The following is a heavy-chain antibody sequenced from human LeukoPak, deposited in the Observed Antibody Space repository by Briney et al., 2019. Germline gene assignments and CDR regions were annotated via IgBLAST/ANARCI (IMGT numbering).Heavy chain of an antibody. D-gene: IGHD2-15*01. CDR3: ARGAQELLYFDY. J-gene: IGHJ4*02. V-gene: IGHV1-18*01. CDR2: ISAYNGNT. Sequence: ASVKVSCKASGYTFTSYGISWVRQAPGRGLEWMGWISAYNGNTNYAQKLQGGVTMTTDTSTSTAYMELRSLRSDDTAVYYCARGAQELLYFDYWGQGTLVTVSS. CDR1: GYTFTSYG.